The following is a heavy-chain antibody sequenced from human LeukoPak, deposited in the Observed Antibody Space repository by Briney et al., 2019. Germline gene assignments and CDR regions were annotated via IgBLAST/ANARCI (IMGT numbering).Heavy chain of an antibody. D-gene: IGHD3-22*01. Sequence: ASVKVSCKACGYTFTGYYMHWVRQAPGQRLEWMGRINPNSGGANYVQKFQGRVTMTRDTSISTAYMELSSLRFDDTAVYYCARDSSGPTYYFDYWGQGALVTVSS. J-gene: IGHJ4*02. V-gene: IGHV1-2*02. CDR3: ARDSSGPTYYFDY. CDR1: GYTFTGYY. CDR2: INPNSGGA.